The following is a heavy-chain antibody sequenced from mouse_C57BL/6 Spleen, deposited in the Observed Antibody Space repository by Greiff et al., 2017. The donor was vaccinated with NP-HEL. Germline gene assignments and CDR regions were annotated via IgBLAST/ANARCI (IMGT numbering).Heavy chain of an antibody. CDR2: IWGDGST. CDR3: AKTRGYYYDSSSYAMDY. CDR1: GFSLTSYG. V-gene: IGHV2-3*01. D-gene: IGHD1-1*01. Sequence: VKLMESGPGLVAPSQSLSITCTVSGFSLTSYGVSWVRQPPGKGLEWLGVIWGDGSTNYHSALISRLSISTANSTCQVFLKLNSLQTDDTATYYYAKTRGYYYDSSSYAMDYWGQGTSVTVSS. J-gene: IGHJ4*01.